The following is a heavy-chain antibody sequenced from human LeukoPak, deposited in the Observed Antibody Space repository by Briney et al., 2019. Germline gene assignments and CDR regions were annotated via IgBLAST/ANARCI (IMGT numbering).Heavy chain of an antibody. CDR1: GYTFTSYD. CDR3: TRGGGILGSY. Sequence: ASVKVSCKASGYTFTSYDINWVRQAPGQGLEWLGWLSPDSGNTAYAQKFQGRVTMTRDTSISTVYMELSSLRSDDTAVYYCTRGGGILGSYWGQGTLVTVSS. D-gene: IGHD1-26*01. V-gene: IGHV1-8*01. J-gene: IGHJ4*02. CDR2: LSPDSGNT.